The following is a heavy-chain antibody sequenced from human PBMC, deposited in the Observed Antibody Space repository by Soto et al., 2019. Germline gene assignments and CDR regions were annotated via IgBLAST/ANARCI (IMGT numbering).Heavy chain of an antibody. CDR1: GFPFSSYS. CDR3: ARDNPGDYVRY. CDR2: ISSSSSYI. V-gene: IGHV3-21*01. D-gene: IGHD4-17*01. J-gene: IGHJ4*02. Sequence: GGSLRLSCAASGFPFSSYSMNWVRQAPGKGLEWVSSISSSSSYIYYADSVKGRFTISRDNAKNSLYLQMNSLRAEDTAVYYCARDNPGDYVRYWGQGTLVTVSS.